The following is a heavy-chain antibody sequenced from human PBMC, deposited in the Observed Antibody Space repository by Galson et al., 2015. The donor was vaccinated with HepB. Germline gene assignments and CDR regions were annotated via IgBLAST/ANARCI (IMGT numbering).Heavy chain of an antibody. CDR2: ISAYNGNT. D-gene: IGHD3-3*01. J-gene: IGHJ6*02. CDR3: ARAPESGFLEWLSTVYYYYGMDV. Sequence: SVKVSCKASGYTFTSYGISWVRQAPGQGLEWMGWISAYNGNTNYVQKLQGRVTMTTDTSTSTAYMELRSLRSDDTAVYYCARAPESGFLEWLSTVYYYYGMDVWGQGTTVTVSS. V-gene: IGHV1-18*04. CDR1: GYTFTSYG.